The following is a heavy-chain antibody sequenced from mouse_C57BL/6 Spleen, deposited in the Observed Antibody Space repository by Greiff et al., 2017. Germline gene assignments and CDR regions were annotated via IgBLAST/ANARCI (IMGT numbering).Heavy chain of an antibody. D-gene: IGHD2-4*01. CDR1: GYTFTSYW. CDR2: IPPISGST. V-gene: IGHV1-64*01. Sequence: QVQLQQPGAELVKPGASVKLSCKASGYTFTSYWMHWVKQRPGHGLEWIGMIPPISGSTNYNEKFKGKATLTVDKASSAAYMQLSSLTSEDAAIEYCARSDYDYAFFDYWGQGTTLTVSS. J-gene: IGHJ2*01. CDR3: ARSDYDYAFFDY.